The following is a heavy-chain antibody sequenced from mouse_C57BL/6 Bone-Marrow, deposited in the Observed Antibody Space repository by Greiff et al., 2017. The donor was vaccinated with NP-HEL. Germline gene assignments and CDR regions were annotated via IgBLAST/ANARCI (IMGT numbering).Heavy chain of an antibody. CDR1: GFNIKDYY. CDR2: IGPEDGDT. V-gene: IGHV14-1*01. Sequence: EVQLQQSGAELVRPGASVKLSCTASGFNIKDYYMHWVKQRPEQGLEWIGRIGPEDGDTEYAPAVPGKATFTTATSYNTAYLQLTMLTSAASAPYYGTAKVYDGYFAIAYWGQGTLVTVSA. J-gene: IGHJ3*01. CDR3: TAKVYDGYFAIAY. D-gene: IGHD2-3*01.